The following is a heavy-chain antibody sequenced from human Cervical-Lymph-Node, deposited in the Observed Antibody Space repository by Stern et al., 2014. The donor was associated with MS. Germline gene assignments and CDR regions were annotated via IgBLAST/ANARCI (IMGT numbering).Heavy chain of an antibody. D-gene: IGHD6-19*01. CDR2: MNPISGNT. Sequence: QVQLVQSGAEVKKPGASVKVSCKVSGHSFTSHDINWGRQATGQGLEWMGWMNPISGNTAYAQKFQGRVTMTRDTSTNTAYMELSSLRSEDTAVYYCARAGSGWADDAFDIWGQGTTVIVSS. V-gene: IGHV1-8*01. CDR1: GHSFTSHD. J-gene: IGHJ3*02. CDR3: ARAGSGWADDAFDI.